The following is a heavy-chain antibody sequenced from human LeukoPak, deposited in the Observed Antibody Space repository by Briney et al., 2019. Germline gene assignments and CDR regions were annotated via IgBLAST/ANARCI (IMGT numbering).Heavy chain of an antibody. J-gene: IGHJ4*02. Sequence: GGSLKLSCAASGFTFSSYAMNWVRQAPGKGLEWVAFIRYDGSNKYYADYVKGRFTISRDNSKNTLYLQMNSLRAEDTAVYYCAKGRGGRQYSSTSCFDYWGQGTLVTVSS. V-gene: IGHV3-30*02. CDR2: IRYDGSNK. CDR1: GFTFSSYA. CDR3: AKGRGGRQYSSTSCFDY. D-gene: IGHD2-2*01.